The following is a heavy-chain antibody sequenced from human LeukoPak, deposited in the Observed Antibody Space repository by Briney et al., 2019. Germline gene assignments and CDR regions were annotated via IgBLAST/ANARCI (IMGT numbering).Heavy chain of an antibody. D-gene: IGHD3-10*01. CDR2: INHSGST. Sequence: SETLSLTCAVYGGSFSGYYWSWIRQPPGKGLEWIGEINHSGSTNYNPSLKSRVTISVDTSKNQFSLKLSSVTAADTAVYYCARDFHITMVRGVIIKGGIEYWGQETLVTVSS. J-gene: IGHJ4*02. CDR3: ARDFHITMVRGVIIKGGIEY. CDR1: GGSFSGYY. V-gene: IGHV4-34*01.